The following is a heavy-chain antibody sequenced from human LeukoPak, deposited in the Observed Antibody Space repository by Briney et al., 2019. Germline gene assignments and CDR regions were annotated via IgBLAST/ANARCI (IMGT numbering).Heavy chain of an antibody. J-gene: IGHJ6*02. CDR3: ARAVYYDILTGYYYYGMDV. CDR2: INHSGST. V-gene: IGHV4-34*01. CDR1: GGSFSGYY. D-gene: IGHD3-9*01. Sequence: PSEALSLTCAVYGGSFSGYYWSWIRQPPGKGLEWIGEINHSGSTNYNPSLKSRVTISVDTSKNQFSLKLSSVTAADTAVYYCARAVYYDILTGYYYYGMDVWGQGTTVTVSS.